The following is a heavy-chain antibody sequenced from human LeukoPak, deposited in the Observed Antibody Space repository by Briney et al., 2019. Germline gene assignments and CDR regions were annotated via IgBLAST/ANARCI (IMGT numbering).Heavy chain of an antibody. CDR3: AKDRWRAGYFDY. J-gene: IGHJ4*02. V-gene: IGHV3-21*01. CDR2: ISSSSSYI. CDR1: GFTFSSYS. Sequence: GGSLRLSCAASGFTFSSYSMNWVRQAPGKGLAWVSSISSSSSYIYYADSVKGRFTISRDNSKNTLYLQMNSLRAEDTAVYYCAKDRWRAGYFDYWGQGTLVTVSS. D-gene: IGHD3-3*01.